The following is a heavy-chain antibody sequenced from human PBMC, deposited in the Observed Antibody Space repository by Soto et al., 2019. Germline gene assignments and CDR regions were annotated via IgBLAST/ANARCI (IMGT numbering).Heavy chain of an antibody. D-gene: IGHD2-2*01. CDR2: IVVGSGNT. Sequence: SVKVSCKASGFTFTSSAVQWVRQARGQRLEWIGWIVVGSGNTNYAQKFQERVTITRDMSTSTAYMELSSLRSEDTAVYYCAADDQLPHYYYYGMDVWGQGTTVTVSS. V-gene: IGHV1-58*01. CDR1: GFTFTSSA. CDR3: AADDQLPHYYYYGMDV. J-gene: IGHJ6*02.